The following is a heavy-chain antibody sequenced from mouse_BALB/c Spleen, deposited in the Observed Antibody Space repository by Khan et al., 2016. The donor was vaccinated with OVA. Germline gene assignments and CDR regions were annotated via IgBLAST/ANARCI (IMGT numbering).Heavy chain of an antibody. J-gene: IGHJ4*01. Sequence: QMQLEESGPGLVAPSQSLSITCTVSGFSLTDYAVSWIRQPPGKGLEWLGVIWVSGSKYYNSVLKPRLSISKDNSKSQVFLKMNSLQTDATAMYFCARDPPYYCMHYWGHRTSVTVSS. V-gene: IGHV2-6-5*01. CDR1: GFSLTDYA. CDR3: ARDPPYYCMHY. CDR2: IWVSGSK.